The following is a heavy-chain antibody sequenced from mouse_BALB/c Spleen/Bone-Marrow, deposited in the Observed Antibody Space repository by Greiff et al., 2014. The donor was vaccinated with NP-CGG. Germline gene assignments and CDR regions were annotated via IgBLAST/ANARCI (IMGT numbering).Heavy chain of an antibody. J-gene: IGHJ4*01. CDR3: AIYYGNYYAMDY. CDR1: GFNIKDTY. V-gene: IGHV14-3*02. D-gene: IGHD2-1*01. Sequence: VQLQQSGAELVKPGASVKLSCTASGFNIKDTYMHWVKQRPEQGLEWIGRIDPANGNTKYDPKFQGKATITADTSSNTAYLQLSSLTSEDTAVYYWAIYYGNYYAMDYWGQGTSVTVSS. CDR2: IDPANGNT.